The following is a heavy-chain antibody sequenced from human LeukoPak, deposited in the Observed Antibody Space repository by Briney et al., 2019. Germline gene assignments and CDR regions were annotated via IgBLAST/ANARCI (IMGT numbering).Heavy chain of an antibody. CDR2: IRYDGSNK. V-gene: IGHV3-30*02. Sequence: PGGSLRLSCAASGFTFSSYGMHWVRQAPGKGLEWVAFIRYDGSNKYYADSVKGRFTISRDNAKNSLYLQMNSLRAEDTAVYYCARAPYDFWSGYYPPYNWFDPWGQGTLVTVSS. CDR1: GFTFSSYG. D-gene: IGHD3-3*01. CDR3: ARAPYDFWSGYYPPYNWFDP. J-gene: IGHJ5*02.